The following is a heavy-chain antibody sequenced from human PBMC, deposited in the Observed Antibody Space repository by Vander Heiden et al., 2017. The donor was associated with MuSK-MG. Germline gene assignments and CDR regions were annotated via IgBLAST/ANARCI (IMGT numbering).Heavy chain of an antibody. V-gene: IGHV4-31*03. Sequence: QVQLQESGPGLVKPSQTLSLTCTVSGGSISSGGCYWSWIRQHPGKGLEWIGSFHYSGSTYYNPSLKSRLTISIDTSKNQFSLKLSSVTAADTAVYYCAREEKIRPKNHYYYYYYMDVWGKGTTVTVSS. CDR2: FHYSGST. CDR1: GGSISSGGCY. J-gene: IGHJ6*03. D-gene: IGHD3-10*01. CDR3: AREEKIRPKNHYYYYYYMDV.